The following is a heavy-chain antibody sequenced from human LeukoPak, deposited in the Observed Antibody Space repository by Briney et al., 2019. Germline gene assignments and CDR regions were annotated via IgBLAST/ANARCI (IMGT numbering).Heavy chain of an antibody. CDR1: GFTFDDYA. Sequence: GGPLRLSCAASGFTFDDYAMHWVRQAPGKGLEWVSGISWNSGSIGYADSVKGRFTISRDNAKNSLYLQMNSLRAEDTALYYCAKDSSSSSWSGAFDIWGQGTMVTVSS. CDR3: AKDSSSSSWSGAFDI. CDR2: ISWNSGSI. V-gene: IGHV3-9*01. J-gene: IGHJ3*02. D-gene: IGHD6-13*01.